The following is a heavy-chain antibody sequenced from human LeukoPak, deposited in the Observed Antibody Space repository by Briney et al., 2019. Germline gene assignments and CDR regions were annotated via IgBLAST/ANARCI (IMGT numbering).Heavy chain of an antibody. J-gene: IGHJ3*02. Sequence: ASVKVSCKASGYTFTGYYMHWVRQAPGQGLEWMGWINPNSGGTNYAQKFQGRVTMTRDTSISTAYMELSRPRSDDTAVYYCARAVLMVYSRYAFDIWGQGTMVTVSS. CDR2: INPNSGGT. CDR3: ARAVLMVYSRYAFDI. D-gene: IGHD2-8*01. CDR1: GYTFTGYY. V-gene: IGHV1-2*02.